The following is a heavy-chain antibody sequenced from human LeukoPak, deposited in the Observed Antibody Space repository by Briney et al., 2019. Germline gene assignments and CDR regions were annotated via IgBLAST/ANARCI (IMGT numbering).Heavy chain of an antibody. Sequence: SQTLSLTCALSGDSVSSGTAAWNWIRQSPSRGLEWLGRTYYRSKWYNNYALSVKSRRTINPDTSKNQFSLQLNSVTPEDTSVYYCARDLDGGFDYWGQGTLVTVSS. CDR3: ARDLDGGFDY. J-gene: IGHJ4*02. CDR2: TYYRSKWYN. CDR1: GDSVSSGTAA. V-gene: IGHV6-1*01. D-gene: IGHD4-23*01.